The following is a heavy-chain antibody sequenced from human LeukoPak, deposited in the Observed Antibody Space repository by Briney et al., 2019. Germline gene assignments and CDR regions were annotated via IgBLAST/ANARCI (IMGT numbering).Heavy chain of an antibody. CDR1: XX. V-gene: IGHV3-7*01. CDR3: AREGDY. Sequence: XXXSWVRQAPXKGLKWVANIKQDGSEKYYVDSVKGRFTISRDNAKNSLYLQMNSLRAEDTAVYYCAREGDYWGQGTLVTVSS. J-gene: IGHJ4*02. CDR2: IKQDGSEK.